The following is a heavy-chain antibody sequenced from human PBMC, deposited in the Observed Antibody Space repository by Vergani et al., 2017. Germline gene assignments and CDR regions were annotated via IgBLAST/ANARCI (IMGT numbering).Heavy chain of an antibody. CDR2: ISGSGGST. D-gene: IGHD3-10*01. CDR1: GFTFSSYA. V-gene: IGHV3-23*01. Sequence: EVQLLESGGGLVQPGGSLRLSCAASGFTFSSYAMSWVRQAPGKGLEWVSAISGSGGSTYYADSVKGRFTISRDNSKNTLYLQMNSLRAEDTAVYYCAKASTPTMRCGELPMGYWGQGTLVTVSS. CDR3: AKASTPTMRCGELPMGY. J-gene: IGHJ4*02.